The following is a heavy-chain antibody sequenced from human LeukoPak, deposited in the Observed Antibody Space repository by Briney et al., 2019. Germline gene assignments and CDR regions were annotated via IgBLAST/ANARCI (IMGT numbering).Heavy chain of an antibody. CDR2: VYQSGTT. Sequence: PSETLSLTCTVSGFSISSGHYWGWVRQPPGAGLEWIGSVYQSGTTYYNPSLKSRVTTSVDMSKNQFSLRLRPVTAADTAVYYCARHEFMVSYAFDIWGQGTMVTVSS. J-gene: IGHJ3*02. CDR1: GFSISSGHY. D-gene: IGHD2-8*01. CDR3: ARHEFMVSYAFDI. V-gene: IGHV4-38-2*02.